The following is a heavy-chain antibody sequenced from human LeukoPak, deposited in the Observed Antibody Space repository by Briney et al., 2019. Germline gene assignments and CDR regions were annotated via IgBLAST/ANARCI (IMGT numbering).Heavy chain of an antibody. CDR2: IYYSGST. J-gene: IGHJ4*02. Sequence: PSDTLSLTCAVSGYSISSSNWWGWIRQPPGKGLEWIGYIYYSGSTYYNPSLKSRVTMSVDTSKNQFSLKLSSVTAVDTAVYYCARNSVGATNGVDCWGQGTLVTVSS. V-gene: IGHV4-28*01. CDR3: ARNSVGATNGVDC. CDR1: GYSISSSNW. D-gene: IGHD1-26*01.